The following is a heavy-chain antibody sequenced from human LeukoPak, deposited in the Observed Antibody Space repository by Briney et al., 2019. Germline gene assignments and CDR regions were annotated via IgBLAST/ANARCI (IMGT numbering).Heavy chain of an antibody. V-gene: IGHV4-31*03. Sequence: SQTLSLTCTVSGGSISSGGYYWSWIRQHPGKGLEWIGYIYYSGSTHYNPSLKSRVTISVDTSKNQFSLKLSSVTAADTAVYYCARDMTDWWFDPWGQGTLVTVSS. CDR3: ARDMTDWWFDP. CDR1: GGSISSGGYY. J-gene: IGHJ5*02. CDR2: IYYSGST. D-gene: IGHD3-9*01.